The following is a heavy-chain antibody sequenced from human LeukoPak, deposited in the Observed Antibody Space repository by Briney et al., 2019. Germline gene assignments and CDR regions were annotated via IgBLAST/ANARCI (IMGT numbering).Heavy chain of an antibody. CDR3: ARQRGIAALYYFDY. D-gene: IGHD6-13*01. J-gene: IGHJ4*02. CDR2: IYYSGST. Sequence: SETLSLTCTVSGGSISSSSYYWGWIRQPPGKGLEWIGSIYYSGSTYYNPSLKSRVTISVDTSKNQFSLKLSSVTAADTAVYYCARQRGIAALYYFDYWGQGTLVTVSS. CDR1: GGSISSSSYY. V-gene: IGHV4-39*01.